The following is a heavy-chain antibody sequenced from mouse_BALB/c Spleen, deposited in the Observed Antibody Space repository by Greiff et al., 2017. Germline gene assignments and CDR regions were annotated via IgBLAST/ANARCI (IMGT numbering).Heavy chain of an antibody. V-gene: IGHV5-17*02. CDR2: ISSGSSTI. D-gene: IGHD3-1*01. CDR3: ARRARKDAMDY. J-gene: IGHJ4*01. CDR1: GFTFSSFG. Sequence: DVQLVESGGGLVQPGGSRKLSCAASGFTFSSFGMHWVRQAPEKGLEWVAYISSGSSTIYYADTVKGRFTISRDNPKNTLFLQMTSLRSEDTAMYYCARRARKDAMDYWGQGTSVTVSS.